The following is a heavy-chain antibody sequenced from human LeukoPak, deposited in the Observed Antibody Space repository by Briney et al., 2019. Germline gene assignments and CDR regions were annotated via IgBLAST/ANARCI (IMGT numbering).Heavy chain of an antibody. CDR1: GGSISSYY. J-gene: IGHJ3*02. V-gene: IGHV4-59*01. CDR2: IYYSGST. CDR3: ARVVTMVRGVVNAFDI. D-gene: IGHD3-10*01. Sequence: SETLSLTCTVSGGSISSYYWSWIRQPPGKGLEWIGYIYYSGSTNYNPSLKSRVTISVDTSKNQFSLKLSSVTAADTAVYYCARVVTMVRGVVNAFDIWGQGTMVTVSS.